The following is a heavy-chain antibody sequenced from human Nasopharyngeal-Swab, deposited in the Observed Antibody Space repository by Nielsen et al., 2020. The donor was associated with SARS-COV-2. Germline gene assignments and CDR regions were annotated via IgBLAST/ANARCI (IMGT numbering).Heavy chain of an antibody. J-gene: IGHJ4*02. CDR3: AKISEYDFWSGYSRYFDY. Sequence: GESLKISCAGSGFSFSSHAMTWVRQAPGKGLEWVSGINGGGVSTYYADSVKGRFTISRDNSKNTLYLQMNSLRGEDTAVYYCAKISEYDFWSGYSRYFDYWGQGIQVTVSS. CDR1: GFSFSSHA. D-gene: IGHD3-3*01. CDR2: INGGGVST. V-gene: IGHV3-23*01.